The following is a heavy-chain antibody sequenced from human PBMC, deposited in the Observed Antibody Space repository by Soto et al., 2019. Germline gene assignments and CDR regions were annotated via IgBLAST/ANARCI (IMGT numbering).Heavy chain of an antibody. CDR3: AREDSIIIPAVSDF. J-gene: IGHJ4*02. CDR2: VSKSDYT. Sequence: PGGSLRLSCAVSGFTFNNYGINWVRQASGKGLEWVSSVSKSDYTYYSDSVKGRFTISRDNAKNSVSLQMNTLRAEDTAVYYCAREDSIIIPAVSDFWGQGTLVTVSS. V-gene: IGHV3-21*01. CDR1: GFTFNNYG. D-gene: IGHD2-2*01.